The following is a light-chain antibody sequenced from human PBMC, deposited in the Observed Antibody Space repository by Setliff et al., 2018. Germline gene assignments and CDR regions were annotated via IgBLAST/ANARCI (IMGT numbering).Light chain of an antibody. CDR3: SSYTTSTTRV. Sequence: QSALTQPASVFGSPGQSITISCTGTSSDVGGYNYVSWYQQHAGKAPKLMIYEVTNRPPGVSDRFSGSKSGNTASLTISGLQAEDEADYYCSSYTTSTTRVFGGGTKVTVL. CDR1: SSDVGGYNY. J-gene: IGLJ2*01. CDR2: EVT. V-gene: IGLV2-14*01.